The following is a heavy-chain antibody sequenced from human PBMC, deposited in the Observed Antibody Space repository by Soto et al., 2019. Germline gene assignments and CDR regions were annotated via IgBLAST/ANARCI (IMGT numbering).Heavy chain of an antibody. J-gene: IGHJ5*02. CDR1: GGTFSSYA. D-gene: IGHD3-16*02. CDR3: ARASMITFGGVIVRDNWFDP. CDR2: IIPIFGTA. Sequence: QVQLVQSGAEVKKPGSSMKVSCKASGGTFSSYAISWVRQAPGQGLEWMGGIIPIFGTANYAQKFQGRVTITADESTSTADMELSSLRSEDTAVYYCARASMITFGGVIVRDNWFDPWGQGTLVTVSS. V-gene: IGHV1-69*01.